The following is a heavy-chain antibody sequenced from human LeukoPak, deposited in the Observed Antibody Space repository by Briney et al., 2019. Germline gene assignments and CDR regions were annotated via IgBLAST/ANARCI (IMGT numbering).Heavy chain of an antibody. D-gene: IGHD3-16*01. CDR2: IHYRGAT. CDR1: GGTFTGYY. CDR3: ARGILGGYYFDL. Sequence: PSETLSLTCVVSGGTFTGYYWSWIRQAPGKGLEWIGEIHYRGATSYKPSLRSRATISGDTTANQFSLRLTSATAADTAVYYCARGILGGYYFDLWDRGALVTVSS. V-gene: IGHV4-34*01. J-gene: IGHJ2*01.